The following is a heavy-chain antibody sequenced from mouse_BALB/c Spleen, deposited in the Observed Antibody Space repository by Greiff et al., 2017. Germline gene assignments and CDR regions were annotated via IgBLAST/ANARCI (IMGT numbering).Heavy chain of an antibody. Sequence: EVKLVESGGGLVQPGGSRKLSCAASGFTFSSFGMHWVRQAPEKGLEWVAYISSGSSTIYYADTVKGRFTISRDNPKNTLFLQMTSLRSEDTAMYYCASLIYDGYYGYFDYWGQGTTLTVSS. V-gene: IGHV5-17*02. CDR2: ISSGSSTI. CDR3: ASLIYDGYYGYFDY. J-gene: IGHJ2*01. CDR1: GFTFSSFG. D-gene: IGHD2-3*01.